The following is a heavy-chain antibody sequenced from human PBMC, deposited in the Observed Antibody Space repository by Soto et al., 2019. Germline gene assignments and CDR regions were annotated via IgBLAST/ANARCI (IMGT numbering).Heavy chain of an antibody. CDR2: IYSAGDT. CDR3: EGVYGDFAFDAFDI. CDR1: GFTVSRNF. V-gene: IGHV3-53*01. J-gene: IGHJ3*02. Sequence: EVQLVESGGGLIQSGGSLRLSCAASGFTVSRNFMSWVRQAPGKGLEWVSLIYSAGDTSYADSVKGRFIISRDTSKNAVYLQMNSLRAEDTAIYYCEGVYGDFAFDAFDIWGQGTMVTVSS. D-gene: IGHD4-17*01.